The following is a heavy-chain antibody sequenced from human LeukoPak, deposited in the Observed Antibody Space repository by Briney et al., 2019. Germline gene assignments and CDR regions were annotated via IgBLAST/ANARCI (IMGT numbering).Heavy chain of an antibody. D-gene: IGHD2-2*01. J-gene: IGHJ4*02. CDR1: GFTLSSNY. CDR2: IYSGGST. CDR3: ARHRGYCSSTSCYPYYFDY. Sequence: PGGSLRLSCAASGFTLSSNYMSWVRQAPGKGLEWVSVIYSGGSTYYADSAKGRFTISRDNSKNTLYLQMNSLRAEDTAVYYCARHRGYCSSTSCYPYYFDYWGQGTLVTVSS. V-gene: IGHV3-66*04.